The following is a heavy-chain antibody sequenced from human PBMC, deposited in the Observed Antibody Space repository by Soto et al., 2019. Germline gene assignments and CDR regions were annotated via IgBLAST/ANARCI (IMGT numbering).Heavy chain of an antibody. V-gene: IGHV1-3*01. CDR2: INAGNGNT. CDR1: GYTFTSYA. CDR3: ARGPLRGYSGDEEGIIWFDP. J-gene: IGHJ5*02. D-gene: IGHD5-12*01. Sequence: ASVKVSCKASGYTFTSYAMHWVRQAPGQRLEWMGWINAGNGNTKYSQKFQGRVTITRDTSASTAYMELSSLRSEDTAGYYCARGPLRGYSGDEEGIIWFDPWGQGTLVTVSS.